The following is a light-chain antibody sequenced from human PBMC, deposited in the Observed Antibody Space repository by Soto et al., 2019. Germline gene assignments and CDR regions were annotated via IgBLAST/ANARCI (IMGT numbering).Light chain of an antibody. CDR1: QSISSW. CDR2: EAS. Sequence: DIQMTQSPSTLSASVGDRVTITCRASQSISSWLAWYQQKPGKAPNLLIYEASRLESAVPSRFSGSASGTEFTLTINSLQPVDFATYFCQQYSSYPETFGQGTKVDIK. CDR3: QQYSSYPET. J-gene: IGKJ1*01. V-gene: IGKV1-5*03.